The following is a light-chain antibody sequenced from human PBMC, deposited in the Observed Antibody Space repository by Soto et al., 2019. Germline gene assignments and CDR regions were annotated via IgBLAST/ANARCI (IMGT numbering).Light chain of an antibody. Sequence: QSVLTQPPSVSAAPGQKVTISCSGSNSNIGDNYVSWYQQFPGAAPKLLIYANTERPSRIPDRFSGSKSGTSATLGITGLQTGDEAIYYCGTWDSSLSGVVFGGGTKVTVL. CDR3: GTWDSSLSGVV. CDR2: ANT. J-gene: IGLJ2*01. CDR1: NSNIGDNY. V-gene: IGLV1-51*01.